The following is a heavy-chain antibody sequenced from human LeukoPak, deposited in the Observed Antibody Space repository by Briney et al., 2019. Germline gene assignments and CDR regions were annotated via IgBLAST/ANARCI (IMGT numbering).Heavy chain of an antibody. J-gene: IGHJ4*02. Sequence: GGSLRLSCAASGFTFDDYAMHWVRQAPGKGLEWVSGISWNSGSIGYADSVKGRFTISRDNAKNSLYLQMNSLRAEDTAVYYCARESYYDSSGYYGAFDYWGQGTLVTVSS. CDR2: ISWNSGSI. V-gene: IGHV3-9*01. D-gene: IGHD3-22*01. CDR1: GFTFDDYA. CDR3: ARESYYDSSGYYGAFDY.